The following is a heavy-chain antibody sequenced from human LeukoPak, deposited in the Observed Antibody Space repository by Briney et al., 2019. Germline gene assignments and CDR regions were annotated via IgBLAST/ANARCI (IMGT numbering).Heavy chain of an antibody. Sequence: PGGSLRLSCAASGFTFSSYGMHWVRQAPGKGLEWVAVISYDGSNKYYADSVKGRFTISRDNSKNTLYLQMNSLRAEDTAVYYCARDQGGTYYDILTGYYSDAFDVWGQGTMVTVSS. D-gene: IGHD3-9*01. CDR3: ARDQGGTYYDILTGYYSDAFDV. J-gene: IGHJ3*01. V-gene: IGHV3-30*03. CDR2: ISYDGSNK. CDR1: GFTFSSYG.